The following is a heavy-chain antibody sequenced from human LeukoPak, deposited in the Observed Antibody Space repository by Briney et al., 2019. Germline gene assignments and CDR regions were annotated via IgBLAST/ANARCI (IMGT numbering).Heavy chain of an antibody. J-gene: IGHJ3*02. Sequence: ASVKVSCKASGYTFSGYYIHWVRQAPGQGLEWMGWINPNSGGTNYAQKFQDRVTMTRDTSVSTAYMELSSLRSDDTAVYYCARGHLRYFDWLKAGGPGSDDAFDIWGQGTMVTVSS. V-gene: IGHV1-2*02. CDR3: ARGHLRYFDWLKAGGPGSDDAFDI. CDR1: GYTFSGYY. CDR2: INPNSGGT. D-gene: IGHD3-9*01.